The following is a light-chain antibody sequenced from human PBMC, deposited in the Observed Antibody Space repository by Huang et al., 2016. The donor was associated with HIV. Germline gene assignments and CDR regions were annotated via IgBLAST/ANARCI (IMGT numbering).Light chain of an antibody. CDR1: QRVSSN. CDR3: QQYNNWPPLT. CDR2: GAS. Sequence: EIVMTQSPATLSVSPGERATLSCRASQRVSSNLAWYQQKPGQAPRLHMYGASTRATGIPARFSGSGSGTEFTLTISSLQSEDFAVYYCQQYNNWPPLTFGGGTKVEIK. J-gene: IGKJ4*01. V-gene: IGKV3-15*01.